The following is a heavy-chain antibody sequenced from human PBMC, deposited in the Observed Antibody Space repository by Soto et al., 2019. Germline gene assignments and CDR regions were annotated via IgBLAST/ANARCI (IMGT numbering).Heavy chain of an antibody. D-gene: IGHD6-13*01. J-gene: IGHJ4*02. CDR1: GGTFSNYA. Sequence: QVQLVQSGAEVKKPGSSVKVSCKASGGTFSNYAISWVRQAPGQGLEWMGGIIPIFGTTNYAQRFQGRVTLXAXEXXSTAYMELSSLRSEDTAVYYCERVSSSWYKDDFDYWGQGPLVTVSS. CDR3: ERVSSSWYKDDFDY. CDR2: IIPIFGTT. V-gene: IGHV1-69*12.